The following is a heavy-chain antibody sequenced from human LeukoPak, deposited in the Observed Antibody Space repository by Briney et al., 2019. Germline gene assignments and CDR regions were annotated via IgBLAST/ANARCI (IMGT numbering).Heavy chain of an antibody. D-gene: IGHD3-22*01. J-gene: IGHJ3*02. CDR2: IIPILGIA. Sequence: GASVRVSCKASGYTFTSYGISWVRQAPGQGLEWMGRIIPILGIANYAQKFQGRVTITADKSTSTAYMELSSLRSEDTAVYYCASLIVDAFDIWGQGTMVTVSS. V-gene: IGHV1-69*04. CDR1: GYTFTSYG. CDR3: ASLIVDAFDI.